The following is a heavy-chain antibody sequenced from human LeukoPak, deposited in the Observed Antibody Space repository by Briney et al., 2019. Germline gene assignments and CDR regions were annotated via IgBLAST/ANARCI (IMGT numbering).Heavy chain of an antibody. Sequence: GGSLRLSCSASGFTFSSYAMHWVRQAPGKGLEYVSAISSNGGSTYYADSVKGRFTISRDNSKNTLYLQMSSLRAEDTAVYYCVKGVTFDWLFDAFDIWGQGTMVTVSS. CDR2: ISSNGGST. D-gene: IGHD3-9*01. J-gene: IGHJ3*02. CDR1: GFTFSSYA. CDR3: VKGVTFDWLFDAFDI. V-gene: IGHV3-64D*09.